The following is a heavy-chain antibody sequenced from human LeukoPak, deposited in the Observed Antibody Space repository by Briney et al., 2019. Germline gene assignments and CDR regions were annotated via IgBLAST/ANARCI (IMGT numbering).Heavy chain of an antibody. CDR1: GGSISRSSSYY. CDR2: IYYSGST. J-gene: IGHJ4*02. CDR3: ARHKFSLDY. Sequence: SETLSLTCTVSGGSISRSSSYYWGWIRQPPGKGLEWIGSIYYSGSTYYNPSLKSRVTISVDTSKNHFSLKLSSVTAADTAVYYCARHKFSLDYWGQGTLVTVSS. V-gene: IGHV4-39*01.